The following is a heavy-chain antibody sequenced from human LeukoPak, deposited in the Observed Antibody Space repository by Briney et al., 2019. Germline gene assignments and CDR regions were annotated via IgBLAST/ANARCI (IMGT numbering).Heavy chain of an antibody. CDR3: ARDKGLGWTTMARGVRYYYGMDV. D-gene: IGHD3-10*01. CDR1: GFTFSSYS. V-gene: IGHV3-21*01. J-gene: IGHJ6*02. CDR2: ISSSSSYI. Sequence: PGGSLRLSCAASGFTFSSYSMNWVRQAPGKGLEWVSSISSSSSYIYYADSVKGRFTISRDNAKNSLYLQMNSLRAEDTAVYYCARDKGLGWTTMARGVRYYYGMDVWGQGTTVTVSS.